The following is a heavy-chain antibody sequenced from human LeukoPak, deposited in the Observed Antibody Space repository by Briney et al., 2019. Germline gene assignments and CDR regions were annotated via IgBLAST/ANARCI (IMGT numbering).Heavy chain of an antibody. CDR1: GFTFNTYW. CDR2: IYSDGSRT. D-gene: IGHD3-9*01. J-gene: IGHJ4*02. V-gene: IGHV3-74*01. CDR3: ASTTKRYFDWLLPPSYFDY. Sequence: GGSLRLSCAASGFTFNTYWMHWVRQGPGKGLVWVSRIYSDGSRTTYADSVRGRFTISGDNAKNTLYLQMNSLRAEDTAMYYCASTTKRYFDWLLPPSYFDYWGQGTLVTVSS.